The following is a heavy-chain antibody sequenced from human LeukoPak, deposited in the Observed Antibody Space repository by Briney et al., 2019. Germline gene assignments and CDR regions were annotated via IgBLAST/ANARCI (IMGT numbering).Heavy chain of an antibody. CDR2: INQDGTTT. CDR3: AKVAKYYYGSETYYFFEH. J-gene: IGHJ4*02. Sequence: GGSLRLSCAASGFTFSSYEMNWVRQAPGKGLEWMANINQDGTTTYYEDSVRGGFNTSKDNANNSLYLQMNTLRVEDTAVYYCAKVAKYYYGSETYYFFEHWGQGTPVTASS. D-gene: IGHD3-10*01. V-gene: IGHV3-7*01. CDR1: GFTFSSYE.